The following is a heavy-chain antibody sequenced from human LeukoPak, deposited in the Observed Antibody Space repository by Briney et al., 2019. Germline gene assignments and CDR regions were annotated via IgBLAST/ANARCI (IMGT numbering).Heavy chain of an antibody. D-gene: IGHD5-18*01. CDR2: ISYDGSNK. CDR3: AREARGYSYGDFDY. V-gene: IGHV3-30-3*01. CDR1: GFTFSSYA. J-gene: IGHJ4*02. Sequence: PGRSLRLSCAASGFTFSSYAMHWVRQAPGKGLEWVAVISYDGSNKYYADSVKGRFTISRDNSKNTLYLQMNSLRAEDTAVYYCAREARGYSYGDFDYWGQGTLVTVSS.